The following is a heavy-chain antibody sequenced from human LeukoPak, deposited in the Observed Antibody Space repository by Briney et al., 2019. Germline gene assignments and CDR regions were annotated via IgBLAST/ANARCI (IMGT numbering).Heavy chain of an antibody. J-gene: IGHJ6*03. D-gene: IGHD6-13*01. CDR1: GFTFSSYS. V-gene: IGHV3-21*01. CDR2: ISTSSSYI. Sequence: GSLRLSCAASGFTFSSYSMSWVRQAPGKGLEWVSFISTSSSYIHNADSVKGRLTISRDNAENSLYLQMNSLRAEDTAVYYCARAAIAAARIYYYMDVWGKGTTVTVSS. CDR3: ARAAIAAARIYYYMDV.